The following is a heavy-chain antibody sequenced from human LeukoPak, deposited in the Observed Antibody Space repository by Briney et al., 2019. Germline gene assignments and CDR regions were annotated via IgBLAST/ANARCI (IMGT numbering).Heavy chain of an antibody. V-gene: IGHV3-30*18. J-gene: IGHJ6*04. CDR2: ISYDGGNK. CDR3: AKNYCGSGSHRVGMDV. D-gene: IGHD3-10*01. Sequence: GGSLRLSCAASGFTFTNNAMHWVRQAPGKGLEWVAVISYDGGNKYYADSVKGRFTISRDNSKNTLYLQMNSLRTEDTAVYYCAKNYCGSGSHRVGMDVWGKGTPVTVSS. CDR1: GFTFTNNA.